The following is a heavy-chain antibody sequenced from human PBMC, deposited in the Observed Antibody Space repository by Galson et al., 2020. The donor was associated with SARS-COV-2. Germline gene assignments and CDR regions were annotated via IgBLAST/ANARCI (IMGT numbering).Heavy chain of an antibody. Sequence: GGSLRLSCAASGFTFSSTGMHWVRQAPATGLEWVAVIWYDGSKKYYADSVKGRFTISRDNSKYTLDLQMNSLRAADTAVYYCARDLRLGPYGMDVWGQGTTVTVSS. CDR1: GFTFSSTG. CDR3: ARDLRLGPYGMDV. D-gene: IGHD1-26*01. CDR2: IWYDGSKK. J-gene: IGHJ6*02. V-gene: IGHV3-33*01.